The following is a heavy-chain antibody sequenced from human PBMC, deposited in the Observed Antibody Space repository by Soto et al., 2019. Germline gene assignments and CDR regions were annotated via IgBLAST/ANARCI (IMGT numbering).Heavy chain of an antibody. V-gene: IGHV3-7*01. J-gene: IGHJ4*02. D-gene: IGHD4-4*01. CDR3: TRGHPSIYNY. CDR1: GFTFSNYW. CDR2: IKEDGSER. Sequence: GGSLRLSCAASGFTFSNYWMSWVRQAPGKGLEWVANIKEDGSERYYVDSVKGRFTISRDNAKNSLYLQMTSLRPEDTAVYYCTRGHPSIYNYWGKGTLVNVS.